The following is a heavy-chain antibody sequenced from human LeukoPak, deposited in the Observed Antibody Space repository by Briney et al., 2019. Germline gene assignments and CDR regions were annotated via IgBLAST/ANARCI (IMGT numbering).Heavy chain of an antibody. CDR3: ARGSALIGEFLVYFDY. J-gene: IGHJ4*02. V-gene: IGHV3-74*01. Sequence: GGSLRLSCAASGFTFSSYWMHWVRQAPGKGLVWVSRINSDGSSTSYADSVKGRFTISRDNAKNTLYLQMNSLRAEDTAVYYCARGSALIGEFLVYFDYWGQGTLVTVSS. D-gene: IGHD3-10*01. CDR2: INSDGSST. CDR1: GFTFSSYW.